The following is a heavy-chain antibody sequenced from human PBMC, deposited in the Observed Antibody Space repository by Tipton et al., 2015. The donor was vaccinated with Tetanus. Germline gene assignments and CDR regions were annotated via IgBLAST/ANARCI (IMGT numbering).Heavy chain of an antibody. D-gene: IGHD1-26*01. CDR2: VYSSGST. V-gene: IGHV4-4*07. Sequence: TLSLTCTVPGGSLNTFYWNWIRQPAGKGLEWIGRVYSSGSTNYNPSLKSRVTMSIDASKNQFSLELTSVTAADTAVYYCARDFRERSGTYYSYYYTMDVWGQGTTVTVSS. CDR3: ARDFRERSGTYYSYYYTMDV. J-gene: IGHJ6*02. CDR1: GGSLNTFY.